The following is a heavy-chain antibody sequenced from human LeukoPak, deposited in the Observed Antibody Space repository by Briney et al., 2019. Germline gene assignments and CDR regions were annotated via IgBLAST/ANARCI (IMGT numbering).Heavy chain of an antibody. CDR3: ARQIGVSIDY. D-gene: IGHD5/OR15-5a*01. CDR1: RFTFGSFD. CDR2: IRFDGSNK. J-gene: IGHJ4*02. Sequence: PGGSLRLSCAASRFTFGSFDMHWVRQAPGKGLEWVTFIRFDGSNKYYAVSVKGRFTISRDNSKNTLHLQMSSLRPEDTAVYYCARQIGVSIDYWGQGTLVTVSS. V-gene: IGHV3-30*02.